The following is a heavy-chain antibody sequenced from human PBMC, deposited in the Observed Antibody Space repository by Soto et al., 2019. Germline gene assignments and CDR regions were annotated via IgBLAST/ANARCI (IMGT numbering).Heavy chain of an antibody. CDR3: SKDGGREGYFGNWFDP. CDR1: GGTFSNYA. J-gene: IGHJ5*02. V-gene: IGHV1-69*15. Sequence: QVQLVQSGAEVKKPGSSVKVSCKASGGTFSNYAITWVRQAPGQGLEWLGRIIPIFGTIDYAQKFQGRVTISADESTTTAYMELSSLRSDDTAVYYYSKDGGREGYFGNWFDPWGQGTLVTVSS. CDR2: IIPIFGTI. D-gene: IGHD2-15*01.